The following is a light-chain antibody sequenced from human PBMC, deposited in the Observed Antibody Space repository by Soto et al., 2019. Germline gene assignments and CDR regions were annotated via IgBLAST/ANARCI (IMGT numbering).Light chain of an antibody. CDR2: GAS. Sequence: EIVLTQSPGTLSLSPGERATLSCRASQSVSDTYLAWYQQKPGQPPRLLIYGASNRATGIPDRFSGSVSGTDFTLTVSRMEPEDFAVYYCQFGTLVYTFGQGTKVEIK. CDR1: QSVSDTY. J-gene: IGKJ1*01. V-gene: IGKV3-20*01. CDR3: QFGTLVYT.